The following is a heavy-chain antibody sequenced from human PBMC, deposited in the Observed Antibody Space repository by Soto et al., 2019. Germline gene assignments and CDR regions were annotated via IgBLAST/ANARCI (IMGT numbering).Heavy chain of an antibody. V-gene: IGHV1-24*01. J-gene: IGHJ6*02. Sequence: QVQLVQSGAEVKKPGASVKVSCKVSGYTLTELSMHWVRQAPGKGLEWMGGFDPEDGETIYAQKFQGRVTMTEDTSKDTAYMELSRMRSEDKAVYYCATDGRPWLEPASSMDVWGQRTTVTVYS. CDR3: ATDGRPWLEPASSMDV. CDR1: GYTLTELS. D-gene: IGHD1-1*01. CDR2: FDPEDGET.